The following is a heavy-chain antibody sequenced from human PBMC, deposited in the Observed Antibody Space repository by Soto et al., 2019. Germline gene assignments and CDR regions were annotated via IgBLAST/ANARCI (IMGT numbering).Heavy chain of an antibody. CDR1: GGSISSYY. V-gene: IGHV4-59*01. CDR2: IYYSGST. Sequence: SETLSLTCTVSGGSISSYYWSWIRQPPGKGLEWIGYIYYSGSTNYNPSLKSRVTISVDTSKNQFSLKLSSVTAADTAVYYCARGSAHYDFWSGYYTEWFDPWGQGTLVTVSS. J-gene: IGHJ5*02. D-gene: IGHD3-3*01. CDR3: ARGSAHYDFWSGYYTEWFDP.